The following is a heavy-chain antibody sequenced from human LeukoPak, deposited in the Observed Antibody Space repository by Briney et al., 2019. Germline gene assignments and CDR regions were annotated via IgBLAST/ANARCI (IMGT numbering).Heavy chain of an antibody. CDR1: GYTFTSYG. Sequence: ASVKVSRKASGYTFTSYGISWVRQAPGQGLGWMGWISAYNGNTNYAQKLQGRVTMTTDTSTSTAYMELRSLRSDDTAVYYCARYCSGGSCYSAGIDPWGQGTLVTVSS. J-gene: IGHJ5*02. D-gene: IGHD2-15*01. V-gene: IGHV1-18*04. CDR2: ISAYNGNT. CDR3: ARYCSGGSCYSAGIDP.